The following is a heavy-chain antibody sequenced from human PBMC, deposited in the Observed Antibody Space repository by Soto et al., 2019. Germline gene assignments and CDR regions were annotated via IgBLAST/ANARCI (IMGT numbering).Heavy chain of an antibody. D-gene: IGHD3-3*01. J-gene: IGHJ4*02. Sequence: ASVKVSCKASGYTFTSYAMHWVRQAPGQRLEWMGWINAGNGNTKYSQKFQGRVTITRDTSASAAYMELRSLRSDDTAVYYCASVPPRFLAQSDFDYWGQGTLVTVSS. CDR1: GYTFTSYA. CDR2: INAGNGNT. V-gene: IGHV1-3*01. CDR3: ASVPPRFLAQSDFDY.